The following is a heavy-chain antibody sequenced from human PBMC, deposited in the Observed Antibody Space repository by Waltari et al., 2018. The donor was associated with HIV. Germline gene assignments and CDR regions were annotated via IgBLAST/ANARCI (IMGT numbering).Heavy chain of an antibody. CDR2: IIPILGIA. V-gene: IGHV1-69*04. J-gene: IGHJ6*02. CDR1: GGTFSSYA. D-gene: IGHD3-3*01. CDR3: AREGIFGVVKKSGMDV. Sequence: QVQLVQSGAEVKKPGSSVKVSCKASGGTFSSYAISWVRQAPGQGLEWMGRIIPILGIANYAQKFQGRVTITADKSTSTAYMELSSLRSEDTAVYYCAREGIFGVVKKSGMDVWGQGTTVTVSS.